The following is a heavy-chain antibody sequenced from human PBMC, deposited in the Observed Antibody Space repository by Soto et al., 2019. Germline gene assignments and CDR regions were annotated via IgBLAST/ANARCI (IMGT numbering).Heavy chain of an antibody. CDR1: GFTFSSSA. CDR2: IGESGTPT. Sequence: WGSMKLSCAASGFTFSSSAMKGVRQAQGKGLEWVSLIGESGTPTYFADSVKGRFTISRDNSGNTLFLEMYSLRAEDTAVYYCARYIPGVRYYGMAVWGQGTTVTVSS. V-gene: IGHV3-23*01. J-gene: IGHJ6*02. D-gene: IGHD2-2*01. CDR3: ARYIPGVRYYGMAV.